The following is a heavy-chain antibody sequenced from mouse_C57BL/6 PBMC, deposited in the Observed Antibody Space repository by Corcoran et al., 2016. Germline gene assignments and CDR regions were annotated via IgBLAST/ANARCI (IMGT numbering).Heavy chain of an antibody. J-gene: IGHJ2*01. Sequence: EVQLQQSGPVLVKPGASVKMSCKASGYTFTDYYMNWVKQSHGKSLEWIGVINPYNGGTSYNQKFKGKATLTVDKSSSTAYMELNSLTSEDSAVYYWAREGLYYFDYWGQGTTLTVSS. CDR2: INPYNGGT. CDR3: AREGLYYFDY. CDR1: GYTFTDYY. V-gene: IGHV1-19*01.